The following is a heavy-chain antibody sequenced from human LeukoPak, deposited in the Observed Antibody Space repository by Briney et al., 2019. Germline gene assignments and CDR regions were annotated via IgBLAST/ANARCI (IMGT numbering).Heavy chain of an antibody. Sequence: SETLSLTRTASGGSISSYHWIWIRQPAGKGLEWIGRINSNGDTVYNPSLKSRATMSLDMTNNQFSLKLSSVTAADTAVYYCARDRGLDGSDQLDSWGPGTLVTVSS. CDR3: ARDRGLDGSDQLDS. CDR2: INSNGDT. J-gene: IGHJ5*01. CDR1: GGSISSYH. V-gene: IGHV4-4*07. D-gene: IGHD3-10*01.